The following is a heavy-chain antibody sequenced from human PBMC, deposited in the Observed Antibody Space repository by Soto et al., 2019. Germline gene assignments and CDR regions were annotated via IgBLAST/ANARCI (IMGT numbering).Heavy chain of an antibody. CDR1: GFTFTSSA. D-gene: IGHD5-12*01. J-gene: IGHJ4*02. V-gene: IGHV1-24*01. CDR3: VTSAGEMATILHD. CDR2: FDPEDGET. Sequence: ASVKVSCKASGFTFTSSAMHWVRQAPGKGLEWMGGFDPEDGETIYAQKFQGRVTMTEDTSTDTAYMELSSLRSEDTAVYYCVTSAGEMATILHDWGQGTLVTVSS.